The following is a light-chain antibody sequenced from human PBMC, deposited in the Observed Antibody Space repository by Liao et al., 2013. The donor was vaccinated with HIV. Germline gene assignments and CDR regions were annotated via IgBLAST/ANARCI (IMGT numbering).Light chain of an antibody. CDR2: QDV. CDR3: QAWDSSTGV. V-gene: IGLV3-1*01. CDR1: NLGDKH. Sequence: SYDLTQPPSVSVSPGQTATISCSGQNLGDKHASWYQQKPGQSPVLVIYQDVKRPSGIPERFSGSNSGDTATLTISGTQAMDEADYYCQAWDSSTGVFGGGTKLTVL. J-gene: IGLJ2*01.